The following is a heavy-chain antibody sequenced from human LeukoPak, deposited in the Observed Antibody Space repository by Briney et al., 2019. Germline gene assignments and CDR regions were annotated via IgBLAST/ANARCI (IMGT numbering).Heavy chain of an antibody. CDR3: ARHHPVYYDSSQSAFDI. Sequence: PSETLSFTCTVSGGSISSSSYYWGWPRQPPGKGLKWIGSIYDSGSTYYNPSLKSQVTISVDTSKNQFSLKLSSVTAADTAVYYCARHHPVYYDSSQSAFDIWGQGTMVTVSS. CDR1: GGSISSSSYY. CDR2: IYDSGST. D-gene: IGHD3-22*01. J-gene: IGHJ3*02. V-gene: IGHV4-39*01.